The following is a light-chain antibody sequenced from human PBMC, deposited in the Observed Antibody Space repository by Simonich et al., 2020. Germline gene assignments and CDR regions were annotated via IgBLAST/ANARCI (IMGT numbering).Light chain of an antibody. CDR1: SSDVGGYNY. CDR3: SSYTSSSTAVV. V-gene: IGLV2-14*03. CDR2: DVS. Sequence: QSALTQPASVSGSPGQSITISCTGTSSDVGGYNYVSWYQQHPGKAPKLMIYDVSNRPPAVSNRVAGSKSGNTAYLTSSGLQAEDEADYYCSSYTSSSTAVVFGGGTKLTVL. J-gene: IGLJ2*01.